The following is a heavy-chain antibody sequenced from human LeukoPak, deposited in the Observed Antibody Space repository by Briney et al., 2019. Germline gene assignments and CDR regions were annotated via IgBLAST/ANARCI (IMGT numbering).Heavy chain of an antibody. CDR1: EFTFSSYG. V-gene: IGHV3-30*03. Sequence: GGSLRLSCAASEFTFSSYGMHWVRQAPGKGLEWVAVISYDGSNKYYADSVKGRFTISRDNSKNTLYLQMNSLRAEDTAVYYCATPRNSGSDYYFDYWGQGTLVTVSS. CDR2: ISYDGSNK. J-gene: IGHJ4*02. D-gene: IGHD1-26*01. CDR3: ATPRNSGSDYYFDY.